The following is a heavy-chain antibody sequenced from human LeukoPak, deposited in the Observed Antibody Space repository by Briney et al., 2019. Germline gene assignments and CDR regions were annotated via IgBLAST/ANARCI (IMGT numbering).Heavy chain of an antibody. D-gene: IGHD3-10*01. J-gene: IGHJ3*02. Sequence: ASVKVSCKASGYTFTGDYLHWVRQGPGQGLEWMGWINPNSGGTNYAQKFQGRVTMTRDTSIRTAYMELRRLRSDDTAVYYCARDLSGNDAFDIWGQGTMVTVSS. CDR3: ARDLSGNDAFDI. CDR1: GYTFTGDY. V-gene: IGHV1-2*02. CDR2: INPNSGGT.